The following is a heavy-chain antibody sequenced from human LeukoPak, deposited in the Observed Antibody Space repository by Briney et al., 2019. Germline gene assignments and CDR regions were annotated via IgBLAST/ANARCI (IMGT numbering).Heavy chain of an antibody. D-gene: IGHD1-7*01. CDR2: ISGSGGST. Sequence: QSGGSLRLSCAASGFTFSSYAMSWVRQAPGKGLEWVSAISGSGGSTYYADSVKGRFTISRDNSKNTLYLQMNSLRAEDTAVYYCAKLPLELLFFDYWGQGTLVTVSS. CDR3: AKLPLELLFFDY. CDR1: GFTFSSYA. J-gene: IGHJ4*02. V-gene: IGHV3-23*01.